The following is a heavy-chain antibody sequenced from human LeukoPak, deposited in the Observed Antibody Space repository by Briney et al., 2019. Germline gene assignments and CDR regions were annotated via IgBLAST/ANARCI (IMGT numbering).Heavy chain of an antibody. Sequence: PSETLSLTCAVYGESFSGYFWNWIRQPPGKGLEWIGEINHSGSTSNHNPALKSRVTMSVDTSKNQFSLKLRSVTAADTAVYYCARDHSSSWPTDYYFDYWGQGTLVTVSS. CDR1: GESFSGYF. CDR3: ARDHSSSWPTDYYFDY. V-gene: IGHV4-34*01. D-gene: IGHD6-13*01. CDR2: INHSGSTS. J-gene: IGHJ4*02.